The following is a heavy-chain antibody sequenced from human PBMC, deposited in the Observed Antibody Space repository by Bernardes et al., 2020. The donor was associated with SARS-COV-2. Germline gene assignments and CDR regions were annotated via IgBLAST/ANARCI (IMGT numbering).Heavy chain of an antibody. CDR1: GFTLISTT. D-gene: IGHD3-3*01. CDR3: AKMGLAPGSTIGGEWLRFNY. Sequence: GVLRHSCAASGFTLISTTMSWVCQAPGRGLEWVSPITGSGHNTYSADPVKGRFTIARDISKNTLYLQMGSLRPEDTAVYYCAKMGLAPGSTIGGEWLRFNYWGQGAQVTVSS. V-gene: IGHV3-23*01. J-gene: IGHJ4*02. CDR2: ITGSGHNT.